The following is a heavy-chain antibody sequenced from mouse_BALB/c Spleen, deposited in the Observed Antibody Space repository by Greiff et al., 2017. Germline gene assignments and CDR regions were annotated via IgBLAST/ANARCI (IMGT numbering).Heavy chain of an antibody. D-gene: IGHD2-4*01. CDR3: ARQGSTMITTVLAY. V-gene: IGHV5-12-1*01. CDR2: ISSGGGST. Sequence: EVKLMESGGGLVKPGGSLKLSCAASGFAFSSYDMSWVRQTPEKRLEWVAYISSGGGSTYYPDTVKGRFTISRDNAKNTLYLQMSSLKSEDTAMYYCARQGSTMITTVLAYWGQGTLVTVSA. J-gene: IGHJ3*01. CDR1: GFAFSSYD.